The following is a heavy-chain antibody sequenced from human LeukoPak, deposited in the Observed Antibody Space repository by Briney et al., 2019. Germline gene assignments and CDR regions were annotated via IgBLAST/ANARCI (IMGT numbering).Heavy chain of an antibody. CDR2: INPSGGST. CDR1: GYTFTSYY. V-gene: IGHV1-46*01. D-gene: IGHD6-13*01. Sequence: ASVKVSCKASGYTFTSYYMHWVRQAPGQGLEWMGIINPSGGSTSYAQKFQGRVTMTRDTSTSTVYMELSSLRSEDTAVYYCARYVGSSRSPPYYFDYWGQGTLVTVSS. J-gene: IGHJ4*02. CDR3: ARYVGSSRSPPYYFDY.